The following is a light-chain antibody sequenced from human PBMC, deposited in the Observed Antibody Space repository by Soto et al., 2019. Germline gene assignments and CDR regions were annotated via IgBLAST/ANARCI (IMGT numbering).Light chain of an antibody. CDR3: QSYDSSLSAAV. V-gene: IGLV1-40*01. J-gene: IGLJ7*01. Sequence: QSVLTQPASVSGAPGQRVTISCTGSSRNIGAGYDVHWYQQLPGTAPKLLIYGNSNRPSGVPDRFSGSKSGTSASLPITGLQAEDEADYYCQSYDSSLSAAVFGGGTKLTVL. CDR1: SRNIGAGYD. CDR2: GNS.